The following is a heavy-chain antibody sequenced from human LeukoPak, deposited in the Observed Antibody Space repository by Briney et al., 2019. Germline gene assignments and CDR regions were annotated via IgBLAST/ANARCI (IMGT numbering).Heavy chain of an antibody. CDR1: GFTFSNYY. CDR3: ARDRSGYYNNNWFDP. J-gene: IGHJ5*02. V-gene: IGHV3-11*01. Sequence: GGSLRLSCAASGFTFSNYYMSWIRQPPGKGLEWVSYISSSGSTIYYADSVKGRFTISRDNAKNSLYLQMNSLRAEDTAVYYCARDRSGYYNNNWFDPWGEGTLVTVS. D-gene: IGHD3-3*01. CDR2: ISSSGSTI.